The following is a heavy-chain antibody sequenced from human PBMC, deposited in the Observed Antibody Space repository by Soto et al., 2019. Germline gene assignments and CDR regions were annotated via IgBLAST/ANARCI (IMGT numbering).Heavy chain of an antibody. V-gene: IGHV4-39*01. CDR1: GGSISSSSYY. Sequence: QLQLQESGPGLVKPSETLSLTCTVSGGSISSSSYYWGWIRQPPGKGLEWIGSVSYSGSTYYNPSLKSRVPISVDTSKDQFSLKLSAGTAADTAVYYCGRLVDTAMFSWGQGTLVTVSS. D-gene: IGHD5-18*01. CDR2: VSYSGST. J-gene: IGHJ5*02. CDR3: GRLVDTAMFS.